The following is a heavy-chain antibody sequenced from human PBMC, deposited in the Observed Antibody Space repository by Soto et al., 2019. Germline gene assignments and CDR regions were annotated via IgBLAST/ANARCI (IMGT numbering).Heavy chain of an antibody. V-gene: IGHV1-8*01. CDR1: GYTFTNHD. CDR2: MIPDSGRT. Sequence: ASVKVSCKASGYTFTNHDINWVRQVPGQGLERMGWMIPDSGRTGYAQKFQGRVTMTRNTSTSTAYMELSSLRNEDTAVYYCARGDQFXFXXXYXGQGTXVTX. CDR3: ARGDQFXFXXXY. J-gene: IGHJ4*02.